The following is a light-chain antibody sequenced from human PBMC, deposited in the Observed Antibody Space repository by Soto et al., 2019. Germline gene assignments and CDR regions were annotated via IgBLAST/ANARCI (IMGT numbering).Light chain of an antibody. J-gene: IGLJ1*01. CDR2: EVS. V-gene: IGLV2-18*02. CDR1: SSDVGSYNR. Sequence: QSVLTQPPSVSGSPGQSVTLSCTGTSSDVGSYNRVSWYQQPPGTAPKLMIYEVSNRPSGVPDRFSGSRSGNTASLTISGLQPEDEADYYCNSYTSSSTYVFGTGTKVTVL. CDR3: NSYTSSSTYV.